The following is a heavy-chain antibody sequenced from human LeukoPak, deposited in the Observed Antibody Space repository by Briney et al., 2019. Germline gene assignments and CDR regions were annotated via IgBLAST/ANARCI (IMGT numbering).Heavy chain of an antibody. CDR3: ARSIQHFDY. Sequence: SQTLSLTCGISGDSVSSNSATWDWIRQSPSRGLEWLGRTWYRSNWYNDSALSVRSRMTINPDTSKNQFSLHLHSVTPEDTAVYYCARSIQHFDYWGQGMLGTVSS. CDR2: TWYRSNWYN. V-gene: IGHV6-1*01. CDR1: GDSVSSNSAT. D-gene: IGHD2-21*01. J-gene: IGHJ4*02.